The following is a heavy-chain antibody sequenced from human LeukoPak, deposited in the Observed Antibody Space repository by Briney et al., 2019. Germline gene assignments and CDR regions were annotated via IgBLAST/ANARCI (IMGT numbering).Heavy chain of an antibody. V-gene: IGHV1-2*02. CDR3: ARGGRYCSGSCYLDY. D-gene: IGHD2-15*01. J-gene: IGHJ4*02. CDR1: GYTFTGYY. CDR2: INPNSGGT. Sequence: ASVKVSCKTSGYTFTGYYMHWVRQAPGQGLEGMGWINPNSGGTNYAQKFQGRVTMTRDTSISTAYMELSRLRSDDTAVYYCARGGRYCSGSCYLDYWGQGTLVTVSS.